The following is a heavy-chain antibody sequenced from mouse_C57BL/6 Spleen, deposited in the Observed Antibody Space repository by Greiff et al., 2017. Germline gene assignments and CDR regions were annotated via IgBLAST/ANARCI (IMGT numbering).Heavy chain of an antibody. Sequence: QVHVKQPGAELVKPGASVKMSCKASGYTFTSYWITWVKQRPGQGLEWIGDIYPGSGSTNYNEKFKSKATLTVDTSSSTAYMQLSSLTSEDSAVYYCAKRGITTVVPMDYWGQGTSVTVSS. CDR1: GYTFTSYW. CDR3: AKRGITTVVPMDY. D-gene: IGHD1-1*01. J-gene: IGHJ4*01. V-gene: IGHV1-55*01. CDR2: IYPGSGST.